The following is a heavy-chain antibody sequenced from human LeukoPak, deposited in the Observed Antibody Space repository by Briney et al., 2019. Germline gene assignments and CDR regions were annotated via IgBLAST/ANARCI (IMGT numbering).Heavy chain of an antibody. CDR3: ARQGTVGAFDY. D-gene: IGHD1-26*01. V-gene: IGHV1-18*01. CDR1: GYTFSNYA. CDR2: ISTYSGNT. Sequence: GASVKVSCKASGYTFSNYAITWVRQAPGQGLEWMGWISTYSGNTNYEQKVQGRVTMSTDTATSTAYMELRSLRSDDTALYYCARQGTVGAFDYWGQGTLSPSPQ. J-gene: IGHJ4*02.